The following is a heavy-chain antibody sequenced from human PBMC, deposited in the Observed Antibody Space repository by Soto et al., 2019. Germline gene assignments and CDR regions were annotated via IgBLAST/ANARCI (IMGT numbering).Heavy chain of an antibody. CDR2: INPNSGGT. V-gene: IGHV1-2*02. Sequence: QVQLVQSGAEVKKPGASVKVSCKASGYTFTGYYMHWVRQAPGQGLEWMGWINPNSGGTNYAQKFQGRVTMTRDTSLSTAYTELSRLRSADTAVYYCARAALRYFDRRDAFDIWGQGTMVTVSS. CDR3: ARAALRYFDRRDAFDI. CDR1: GYTFTGYY. J-gene: IGHJ3*02. D-gene: IGHD3-9*01.